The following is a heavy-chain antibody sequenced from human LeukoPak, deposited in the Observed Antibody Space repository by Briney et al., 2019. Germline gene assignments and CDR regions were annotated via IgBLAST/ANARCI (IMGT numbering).Heavy chain of an antibody. J-gene: IGHJ4*02. D-gene: IGHD3-3*01. Sequence: GGSLRLSCAASGFTFSSYEMDWVRRAPGKGLEWVSYIGSSGGSRYYADSVKGRFTSSRDNAKNSLYLQMNSLRAEDTAVYYCARDSAIFGVDTRYYFDYWGQGTLVTVSS. CDR1: GFTFSSYE. CDR3: ARDSAIFGVDTRYYFDY. CDR2: IGSSGGSR. V-gene: IGHV3-48*03.